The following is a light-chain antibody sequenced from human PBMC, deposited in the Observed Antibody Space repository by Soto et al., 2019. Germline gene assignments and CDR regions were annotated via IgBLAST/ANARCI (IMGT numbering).Light chain of an antibody. CDR1: QSVSSN. CDR3: QQYNNWPPWT. J-gene: IGKJ1*01. V-gene: IGKV3-15*01. CDR2: GAS. Sequence: EIVMTQSPATLSVSPGERATLSCRASQSVSSNLAWYQQKPGQAPRLLIYGASTRATGIPARFSGSGSGTEFTLTISSRQSEDFAVYYCQQYNNWPPWTFGQGTNVDIK.